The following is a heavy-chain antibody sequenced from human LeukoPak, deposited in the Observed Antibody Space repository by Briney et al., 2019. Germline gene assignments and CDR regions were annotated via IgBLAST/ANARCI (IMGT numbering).Heavy chain of an antibody. CDR1: GFTFSSYA. Sequence: PGGSLRLSCAASGFTFSSYAMSWVRQAPGKGLEWVSAISGSGGSTYYADSVKGRFTISRDNSKNTLYLQMNGLRAEDTAVYYCAKDNWGRSFSDYWGQGTLVTVSS. CDR2: ISGSGGST. CDR3: AKDNWGRSFSDY. V-gene: IGHV3-23*01. D-gene: IGHD3-16*01. J-gene: IGHJ4*02.